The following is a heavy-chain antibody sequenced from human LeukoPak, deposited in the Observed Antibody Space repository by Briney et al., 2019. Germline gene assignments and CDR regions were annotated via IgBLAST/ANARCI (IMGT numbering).Heavy chain of an antibody. CDR2: IKEDGSEQ. CDR3: TMDSMRYSDY. CDR1: GFTFSSYW. J-gene: IGHJ4*02. D-gene: IGHD2-21*01. Sequence: PGGSLRLSCAASGFTFSSYWMSWVRQTPGKGLEWVANIKEDGSEQYYVDFVRGRFTVSRDNAKNSLYLQMNNLRAEDTAVYYCTMDSMRYSDYWGQGTLVTVSS. V-gene: IGHV3-7*04.